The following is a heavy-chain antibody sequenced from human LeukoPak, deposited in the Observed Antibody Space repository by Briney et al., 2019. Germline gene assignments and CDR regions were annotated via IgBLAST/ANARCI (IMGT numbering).Heavy chain of an antibody. J-gene: IGHJ4*02. CDR1: GFTFSSYA. V-gene: IGHV3-23*01. CDR3: AKDVYGDYGGLVY. D-gene: IGHD4-17*01. Sequence: GGSLRLSCAASGFTFSSYAISWVRQAPGKGLEWVSSISVSVGSTYYADSVKGRFTISRDNSKNTLYLQMNSLRAEDTAVYYCAKDVYGDYGGLVYWGQGTLVTVSS. CDR2: ISVSVGST.